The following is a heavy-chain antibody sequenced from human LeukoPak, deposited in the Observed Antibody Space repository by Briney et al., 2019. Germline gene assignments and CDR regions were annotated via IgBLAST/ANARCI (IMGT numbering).Heavy chain of an antibody. CDR2: IYYSGST. Sequence: SETLSLTCAVSGYSISSGSYYWSWIRQPPGKGLEWIGYIYYSGSTNYNPSLKSRVTISVDTSKNQFSLKLSSVTAADTAVYYCARDRDTAMAPRYYYGMDVWGKGTTVTVSS. J-gene: IGHJ6*04. V-gene: IGHV4-61*01. CDR3: ARDRDTAMAPRYYYGMDV. D-gene: IGHD5-18*01. CDR1: GYSISSGSYY.